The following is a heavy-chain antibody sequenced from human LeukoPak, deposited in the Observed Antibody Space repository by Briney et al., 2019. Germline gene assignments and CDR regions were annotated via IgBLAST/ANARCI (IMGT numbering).Heavy chain of an antibody. CDR2: INPDGSEE. CDR3: ARGHYGLDV. CDR1: GFTFSIHW. V-gene: IGHV3-7*01. Sequence: GGSLRLSCAASGFTFSIHWTTWVRQAPGKGLEWVAHINPDGSEEDSLDSVKGRFTISRDNAKNSVSLQMNSLRVEDTAVYYYARGHYGLDVWGQGTTVTVSS. J-gene: IGHJ6*02.